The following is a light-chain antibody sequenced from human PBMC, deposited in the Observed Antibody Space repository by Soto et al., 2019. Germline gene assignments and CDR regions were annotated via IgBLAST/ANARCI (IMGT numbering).Light chain of an antibody. J-gene: IGKJ1*01. V-gene: IGKV3-15*01. CDR2: GAS. CDR1: QSLNRD. CDR3: QQYNNWPGT. Sequence: IVMTQSPATLSMSPGERATLSCRASQSLNRDLAWYQQKPGQSPRLLIFGASIRATGIPARFSGSGSGTEFTLTIGSXQSEDCALYYCQQYNNWPGTFGQGTKVDTK.